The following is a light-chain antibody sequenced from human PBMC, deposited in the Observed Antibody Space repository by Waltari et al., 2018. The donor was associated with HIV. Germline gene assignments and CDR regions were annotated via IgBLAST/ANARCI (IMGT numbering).Light chain of an antibody. J-gene: IGKJ1*01. Sequence: DILMTQSPSTLSASVGDRVTITCRASQSISSYLAWYQHKPGEAPKILIYKASTLQSGVPSRFSGGGSGTEFTLTISSLQPDDFASYYCQQYTSDSWTFGQGTKVEIK. CDR3: QQYTSDSWT. CDR1: QSISSY. CDR2: KAS. V-gene: IGKV1-5*03.